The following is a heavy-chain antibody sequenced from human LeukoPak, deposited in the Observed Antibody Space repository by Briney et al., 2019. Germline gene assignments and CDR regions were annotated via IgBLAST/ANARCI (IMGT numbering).Heavy chain of an antibody. CDR3: AIGDSLGELSSSFEY. J-gene: IGHJ4*02. D-gene: IGHD3-16*02. Sequence: PGGSLRFSCAASGFTFSSYSMNWVRQAQGKGLEWISYISSSSSAMYYADSVKGRFTVSRDNSKNTLYLQMNSLRAEDTAVYYCAIGDSLGELSSSFEYWGQGTLVTVSS. CDR1: GFTFSSYS. CDR2: ISSSSSAM. V-gene: IGHV3-48*01.